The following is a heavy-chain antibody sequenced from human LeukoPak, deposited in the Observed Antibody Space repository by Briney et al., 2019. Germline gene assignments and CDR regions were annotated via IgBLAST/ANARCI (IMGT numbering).Heavy chain of an antibody. CDR2: ISSSGSTI. D-gene: IGHD6-19*01. CDR3: AGGLDHLPY. Sequence: PGGSLRLSCAASGFTFSSYEMNWVRQAPGKGLEWVSYISSSGSTIYYADSVKGRFTISRDNAKNSLYLQMNSLRAEDTAVYYCAGGLDHLPYWGQGTLVTVSS. J-gene: IGHJ4*02. V-gene: IGHV3-48*03. CDR1: GFTFSSYE.